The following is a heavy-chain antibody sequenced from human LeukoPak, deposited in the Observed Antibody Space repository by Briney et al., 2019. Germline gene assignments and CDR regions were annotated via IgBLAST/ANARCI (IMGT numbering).Heavy chain of an antibody. D-gene: IGHD2-15*01. CDR1: GFTFSDYA. J-gene: IGHJ4*02. CDR3: ARVGGRRYSR. CDR2: INHSGST. Sequence: PGGSLRLSCAASGFTFSDYAMSWVRQPPGKGLEWIGEINHSGSTNYNPSLKSRVTISVDTSKNQFSLKLSSVTAADTAVYYCARVGGRRYSRWGQGTLVTVSS. V-gene: IGHV4-34*01.